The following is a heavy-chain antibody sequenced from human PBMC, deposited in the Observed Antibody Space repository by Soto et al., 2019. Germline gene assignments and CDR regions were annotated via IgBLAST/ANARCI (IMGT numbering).Heavy chain of an antibody. CDR3: ARGRSGTTYRGVFDY. Sequence: SETLSLTCTVSGGSISSGGYYWSSGGYYWSWIRQHPGKGLEWIGYIYSSGSTYYNPSLKSRVTISVDTSKNQFSLKLSSVTAADTAVYYCARGRSGTTYRGVFDYWGQGSQVIVSS. D-gene: IGHD1-7*01. V-gene: IGHV4-31*03. J-gene: IGHJ4*02. CDR2: IYSSGST. CDR1: GGSISSGGYYWSSGGYY.